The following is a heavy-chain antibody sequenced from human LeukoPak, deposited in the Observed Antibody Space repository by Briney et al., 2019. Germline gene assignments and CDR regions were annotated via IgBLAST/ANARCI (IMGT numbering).Heavy chain of an antibody. J-gene: IGHJ4*02. V-gene: IGHV4-59*01. CDR2: IYYNGNT. CDR3: ARHVRVYGDYVVFDY. CDR1: GGSINNYY. D-gene: IGHD4-17*01. Sequence: SETLSLTCTVFGGSINNYYWSWIRQPPGKGLEWIGYIYYNGNTDYNPSLKSRVTISVDTSKNQFSLKLNSVTAADTAVYYCARHVRVYGDYVVFDYWGQGTLVTVSS.